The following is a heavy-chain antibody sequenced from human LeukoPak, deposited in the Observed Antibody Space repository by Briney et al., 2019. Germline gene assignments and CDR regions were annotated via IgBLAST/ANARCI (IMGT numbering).Heavy chain of an antibody. CDR1: GFTFSSYS. J-gene: IGHJ3*02. V-gene: IGHV3-48*04. D-gene: IGHD3-22*01. Sequence: GGSLRLSCAASGFTFSSYSMNWVRQAPGKGLEWVSYISRTSAGIYYADSVEGRFTVSRDNAKNSLYLQMSSLRAEDTAVYYCARSGTTYYYDSSTRIWGQGTMVTVSS. CDR3: ARSGTTYYYDSSTRI. CDR2: ISRTSAGI.